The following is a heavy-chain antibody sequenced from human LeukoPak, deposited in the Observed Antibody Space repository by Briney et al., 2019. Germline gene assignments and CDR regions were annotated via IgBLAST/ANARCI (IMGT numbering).Heavy chain of an antibody. D-gene: IGHD3-22*01. CDR1: GFSLSTSGVG. Sequence: SGPTLVNPTQTLTLTCTFSGFSLSTSGVGVGWIRQPPGEALEWLALIYWDDDKRYSPSLKSRLTSTKDTSKNQVVLTMTNMDPVDTATYYCAHRLRDSSGYWTNFDYWGQGTLVTVSS. J-gene: IGHJ4*02. CDR2: IYWDDDK. CDR3: AHRLRDSSGYWTNFDY. V-gene: IGHV2-5*02.